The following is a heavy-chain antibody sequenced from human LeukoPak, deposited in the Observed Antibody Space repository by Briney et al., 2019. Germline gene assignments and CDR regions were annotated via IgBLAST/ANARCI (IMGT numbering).Heavy chain of an antibody. CDR2: ISSSSSTI. Sequence: GGSLRLSCAASGFTFSSYSMNWVRQAPGKGLEWVSYISSSSSTIYYADSVKGRFTISRDNAKNSLYLQMNSLRAEDTAVYYCARSLSLHYCSTGSCYPPDSWGQGTLVTVSS. CDR1: GFTFSSYS. V-gene: IGHV3-48*04. D-gene: IGHD2-15*01. CDR3: ARSLSLHYCSTGSCYPPDS. J-gene: IGHJ4*02.